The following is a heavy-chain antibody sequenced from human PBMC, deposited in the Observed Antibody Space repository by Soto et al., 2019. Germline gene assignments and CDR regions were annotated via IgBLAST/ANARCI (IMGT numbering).Heavy chain of an antibody. CDR3: ARASTASEAFDP. Sequence: PSETLSLTCTVSGDSISTGNWWTWVRQSPGKGLEWIGEIYHTGNTHYIPSLKSRVTISVDKSKNHFSLKLTSVTAADTAVYYCARASTASEAFDPWGQGTLVTVSS. CDR1: GDSISTGNW. J-gene: IGHJ5*02. V-gene: IGHV4-4*02. CDR2: IYHTGNT.